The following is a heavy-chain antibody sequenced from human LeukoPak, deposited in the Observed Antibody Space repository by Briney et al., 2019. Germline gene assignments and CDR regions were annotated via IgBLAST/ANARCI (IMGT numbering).Heavy chain of an antibody. Sequence: PGGSLRLSCAASGFTFSSYWMRWVRQAPGKGLEWVANIKQDGSEKYYVDSVKGRFTISRDNAKNSLYLQMNSLRAEDTAVYYCARDYKSGYYGYYYYYYMDVWGKGTTVTVSS. CDR3: ARDYKSGYYGYYYYYYMDV. V-gene: IGHV3-7*01. CDR1: GFTFSSYW. CDR2: IKQDGSEK. J-gene: IGHJ6*03. D-gene: IGHD3-3*01.